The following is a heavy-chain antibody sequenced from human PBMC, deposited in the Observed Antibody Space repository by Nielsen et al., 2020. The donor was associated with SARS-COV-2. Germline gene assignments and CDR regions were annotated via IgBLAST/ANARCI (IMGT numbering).Heavy chain of an antibody. CDR1: GASIRSYY. J-gene: IGHJ6*02. D-gene: IGHD1-1*01. V-gene: IGHV4-59*12. Sequence: SETLSLTCTVSGASIRSYYWSWLRQPPGKGLEWIGYIYYSGSTNYNPSLKSRVTISVDTSKNQFSLKLSSVTAADTAVYYCARAAAGTSYYYGMDVWGQGTTVTVSS. CDR3: ARAAAGTSYYYGMDV. CDR2: IYYSGST.